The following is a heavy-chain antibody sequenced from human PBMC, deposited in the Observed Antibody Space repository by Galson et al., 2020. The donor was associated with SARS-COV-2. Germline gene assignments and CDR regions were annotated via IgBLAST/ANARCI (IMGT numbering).Heavy chain of an antibody. CDR3: ARVEYDGFDV. V-gene: IGHV3-13*01. D-gene: IGHD3-3*01. J-gene: IGHJ3*01. Sequence: GESLKISCAASGFTFSDYDMQWVRQGLGKGLEWVSGIGNAGDTYYSGSVKGRFTISRDNAKNSLYLHMNSLRAGDTAVYYCARVEYDGFDVWGQGTMVTVSP. CDR1: GFTFSDYD. CDR2: IGNAGDT.